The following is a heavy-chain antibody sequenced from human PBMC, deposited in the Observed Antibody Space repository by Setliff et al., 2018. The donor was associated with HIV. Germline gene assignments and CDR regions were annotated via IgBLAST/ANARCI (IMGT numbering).Heavy chain of an antibody. Sequence: LRLSCAASGFTFNTHAMHWVRQVPGKGLEWVAFIRFDGSHQNYAESVKGRFVISRDNAKNSLYLQMNSLRAEDTALYFCARDINYIAFDYWGQGTLVTVSS. CDR3: ARDINYIAFDY. V-gene: IGHV3-30*02. CDR1: GFTFNTHA. CDR2: IRFDGSHQ. D-gene: IGHD3-10*01. J-gene: IGHJ4*02.